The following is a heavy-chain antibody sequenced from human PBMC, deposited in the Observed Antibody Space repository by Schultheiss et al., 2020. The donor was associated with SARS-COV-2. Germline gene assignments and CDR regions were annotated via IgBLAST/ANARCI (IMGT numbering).Heavy chain of an antibody. CDR2: IYYSGST. J-gene: IGHJ4*02. CDR3: ARDSITGGFDY. D-gene: IGHD3-10*01. CDR1: GESFSAYY. V-gene: IGHV4-59*01. Sequence: SETLSLTCAVYGESFSAYYWSWIRQPPGKGLEWIGYIYYSGSTNYNPSLKSRVTISVDTSKNQFSLKLSSVTAADTAVYYCARDSITGGFDYWGQGTLVTVSS.